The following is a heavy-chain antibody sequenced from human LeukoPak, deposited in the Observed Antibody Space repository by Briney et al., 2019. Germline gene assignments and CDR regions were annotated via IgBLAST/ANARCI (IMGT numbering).Heavy chain of an antibody. J-gene: IGHJ6*04. Sequence: SVKVSCKASGGTFSSYAISWVRQAPGQGLEWMGGIIPIFGTANYAQKFQGRVTITADESTSTAYMELSSLRSVDTAVYYCARGYCSSTSCPQYYYYGMDVWGKGTTVTVSS. CDR1: GGTFSSYA. D-gene: IGHD2-2*01. CDR2: IIPIFGTA. CDR3: ARGYCSSTSCPQYYYYGMDV. V-gene: IGHV1-69*13.